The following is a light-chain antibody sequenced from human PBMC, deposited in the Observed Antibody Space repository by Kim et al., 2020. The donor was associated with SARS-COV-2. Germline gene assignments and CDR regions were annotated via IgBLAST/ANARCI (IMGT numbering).Light chain of an antibody. V-gene: IGLV3-1*01. CDR1: KLGDKY. J-gene: IGLJ1*01. CDR3: QAWDSSIYV. Sequence: SYELTQPPSVSVSPGQTASITCSGDKLGDKYASWYQQKPGQSPVVVIFRDNRRTSGIPERFFGSNSGNTATLTISGTQAMDEADYYCQAWDSSIYVFGTGTKVTVL. CDR2: RDN.